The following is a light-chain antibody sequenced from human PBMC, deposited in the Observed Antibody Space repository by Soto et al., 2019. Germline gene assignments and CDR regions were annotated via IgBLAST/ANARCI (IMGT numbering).Light chain of an antibody. CDR1: QSLLHSNGYNY. Sequence: DIVMSQSPLSLPVTPGEPASISCRSSQSLLHSNGYNYLDWYLQKPGQSPQLLIYLGSNRASAVPDRFSGSGSGTDFTLKISRAEAEDVGIYYCMQTLQTPVTFGQGTRLEIK. V-gene: IGKV2-28*01. CDR3: MQTLQTPVT. CDR2: LGS. J-gene: IGKJ5*01.